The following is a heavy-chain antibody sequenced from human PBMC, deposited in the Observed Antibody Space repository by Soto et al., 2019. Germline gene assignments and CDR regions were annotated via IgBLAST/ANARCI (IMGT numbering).Heavy chain of an antibody. CDR3: ARVISTTGYCSSTSCYSGYYYYMDV. Sequence: EVQLVESGGGLVQPGGSLRLSCAASGFTVSSNYMSWVRQAPGKGLEWVSVIYSGGSTYYADSVKGRFTISRHNSKNTLYLQMNSLRAEDTAVYYCARVISTTGYCSSTSCYSGYYYYMDVWGKGTTVTVSS. V-gene: IGHV3-53*04. J-gene: IGHJ6*03. CDR2: IYSGGST. D-gene: IGHD2-2*01. CDR1: GFTVSSNY.